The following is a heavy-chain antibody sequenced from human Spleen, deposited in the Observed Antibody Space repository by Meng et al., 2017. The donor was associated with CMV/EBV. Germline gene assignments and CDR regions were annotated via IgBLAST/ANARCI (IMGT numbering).Heavy chain of an antibody. D-gene: IGHD3-22*01. CDR3: ARGNDSSGYYFYWYYYYGMDV. V-gene: IGHV3-48*04. Sequence: VGSLRLSCASSGFTFSSYSMNWVRQAPGKGLEWVSYISSSSSTIYYADSVKGRFTISRDNAKNSLYLQMNSLRAEDTAVYYCARGNDSSGYYFYWYYYYGMDVWGQGTTVTVSS. CDR2: ISSSSSTI. CDR1: GFTFSSYS. J-gene: IGHJ6*02.